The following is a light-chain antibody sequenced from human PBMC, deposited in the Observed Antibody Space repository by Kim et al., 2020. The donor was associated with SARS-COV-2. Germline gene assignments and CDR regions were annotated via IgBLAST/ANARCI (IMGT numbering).Light chain of an antibody. J-gene: IGLJ3*02. CDR2: NDN. V-gene: IGLV1-44*01. CDR3: AVHDDSLNGPV. Sequence: QSVLIQPPSASGTPGQRVTMSCSGSSSSFGSTTVSWYQQLPGTAPKLLIYNDNRRPPGVPDRFSGSKSGTSASLAISGLQSEDDGDYHCAVHDDSLNGPVFGGGTKLTVL. CDR1: SSSFGSTT.